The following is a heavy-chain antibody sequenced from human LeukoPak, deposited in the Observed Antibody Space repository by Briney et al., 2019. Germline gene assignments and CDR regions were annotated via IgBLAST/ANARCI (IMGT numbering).Heavy chain of an antibody. J-gene: IGHJ3*02. CDR3: TRGAGSTTSNDAFDI. V-gene: IGHV4-38-2*02. CDR1: GYSISNDYY. CDR2: FFYTGNT. D-gene: IGHD1-1*01. Sequence: SETLSLTCTVSGYSISNDYYWGWIRQPPGKGLEWIGYFFYTGNTYYNASLKSRVTISVDTSKNQFSLKVSSVTAADTAVYYCTRGAGSTTSNDAFDIWGQGTMVTVSS.